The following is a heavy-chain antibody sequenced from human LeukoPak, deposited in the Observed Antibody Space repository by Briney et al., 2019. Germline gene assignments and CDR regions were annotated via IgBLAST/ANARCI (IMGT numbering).Heavy chain of an antibody. Sequence: PGGSLTLSCTTSGFTFSTYWMSWVRQAPGKGLEWVANIQQDGSEKYYVDSVKGRFTISRDNARNSLYLQMNSLQAEDTAVYYCASGDGFDFWGLGTLVTVSS. V-gene: IGHV3-7*01. CDR1: GFTFSTYW. CDR3: ASGDGFDF. J-gene: IGHJ4*02. CDR2: IQQDGSEK.